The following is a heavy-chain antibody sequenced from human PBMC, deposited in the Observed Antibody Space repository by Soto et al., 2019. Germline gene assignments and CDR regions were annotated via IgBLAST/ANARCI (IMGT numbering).Heavy chain of an antibody. J-gene: IGHJ4*02. CDR1: GGSISSGDYD. CDR3: ARDKITGLFDY. CDR2: IYYSGST. V-gene: IGHV4-30-4*01. Sequence: SETLSLTCTISGGSISSGDYDWSWIRQPPGKGLEWIGYIYYSGSTYYNPSLKSRVTISVDTSKNQFSLKLSSVTAADTAVYYCARDKITGLFDYWGQGTLVTVSS. D-gene: IGHD2-8*02.